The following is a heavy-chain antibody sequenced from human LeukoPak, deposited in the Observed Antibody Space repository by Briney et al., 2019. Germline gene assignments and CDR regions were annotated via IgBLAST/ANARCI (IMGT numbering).Heavy chain of an antibody. Sequence: ASVKVSCKASGYTFTSYGISWVRQAPGQGLEWMGWISAYNGNTNYAQKLQGRVTMTTDTSTSTDYMELRSLRSDDTAVYYCARYQVDYDYVWGSYRPLGDWFDPWGQGTQVTVSS. J-gene: IGHJ5*02. CDR1: GYTFTSYG. D-gene: IGHD3-16*02. CDR2: ISAYNGNT. CDR3: ARYQVDYDYVWGSYRPLGDWFDP. V-gene: IGHV1-18*01.